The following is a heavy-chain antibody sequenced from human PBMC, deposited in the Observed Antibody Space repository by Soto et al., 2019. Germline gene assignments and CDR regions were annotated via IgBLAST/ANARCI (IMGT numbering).Heavy chain of an antibody. Sequence: EVQLAEAGGGLVQWGGSLRLSCAASGFTFSDYWMNWVRQAPGKGLEWVASIKYDGAEKSYVDSVKGRFTISRDNPKNSVYLQIASLRAEDTAVYYCARDGVAPGLYFDHWGQGTPVTVSS. CDR3: ARDGVAPGLYFDH. J-gene: IGHJ4*02. CDR1: GFTFSDYW. CDR2: IKYDGAEK. D-gene: IGHD3-10*01. V-gene: IGHV3-7*05.